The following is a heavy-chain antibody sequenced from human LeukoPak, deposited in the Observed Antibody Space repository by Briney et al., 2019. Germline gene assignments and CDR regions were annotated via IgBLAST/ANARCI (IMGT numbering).Heavy chain of an antibody. CDR2: IHYSGST. CDR1: GSSIRSSSYH. Sequence: SETLSLTCTVSGSSIRSSSYHWGWVRQPPGKGLEWIGNIHYSGSTSYNPSLKSRVTLSVDTSKNQFSLKLSSVAAADTAVFYCARLTGRDTSDWPYFHYWGQGALVTVSS. CDR3: ARLTGRDTSDWPYFHY. J-gene: IGHJ4*01. D-gene: IGHD2-2*01. V-gene: IGHV4-39*01.